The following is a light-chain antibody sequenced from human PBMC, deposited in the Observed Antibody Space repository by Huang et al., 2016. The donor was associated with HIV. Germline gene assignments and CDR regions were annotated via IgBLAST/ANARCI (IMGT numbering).Light chain of an antibody. Sequence: EIVLTQSPGTLSLSPGDRATLSCRASQSVSSNYLAWYQQKPGQAPRLLIYGASSRATGIPDRFRGSGSGTEFIFTISRVEPEDSSVFYCQQYGSSPTTFGQGTKLEI. CDR1: QSVSSNY. J-gene: IGKJ2*01. CDR3: QQYGSSPTT. CDR2: GAS. V-gene: IGKV3-20*01.